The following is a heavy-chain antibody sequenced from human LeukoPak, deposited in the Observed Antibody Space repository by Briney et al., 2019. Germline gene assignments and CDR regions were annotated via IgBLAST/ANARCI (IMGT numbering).Heavy chain of an antibody. CDR2: IIPIFGTA. D-gene: IGHD3-22*01. Sequence: SVKVSCKASGDTFSSYAISWVRQAPGQGLEWMGGIIPIFGTANYAQKFQGRVTITADESTSTAYMELSSLRSEDTAVYYCARTAYYYDSSGQIGFDPWGQGTLVTVS. CDR1: GDTFSSYA. CDR3: ARTAYYYDSSGQIGFDP. J-gene: IGHJ5*02. V-gene: IGHV1-69*13.